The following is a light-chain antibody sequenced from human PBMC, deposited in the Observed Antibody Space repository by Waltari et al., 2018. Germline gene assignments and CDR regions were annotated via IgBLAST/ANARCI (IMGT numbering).Light chain of an antibody. Sequence: QSALTQPASVSGSPGQSITVSCTGTSSALGYYDLVPWYQQHPRRAPKLLLYEVTKRPSGVSSRFSGSKSGNTASLTISGLHTEDEADYYCCSYAGTRSLVVFGGGTRLTVL. J-gene: IGLJ2*01. V-gene: IGLV2-23*02. CDR3: CSYAGTRSLVV. CDR1: SSALGYYDL. CDR2: EVT.